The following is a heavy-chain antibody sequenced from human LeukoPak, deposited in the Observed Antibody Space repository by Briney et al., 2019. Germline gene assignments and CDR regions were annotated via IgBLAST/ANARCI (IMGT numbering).Heavy chain of an antibody. CDR3: ARASRVGAAAFDY. CDR2: ISYDGSNK. Sequence: GRSLRLSCAASGFTFSSYGMHWVRQAPGKGLEWVAVISYDGSNKYYAGFVKGRFSISRDNSKNTLYLQMNSLRAEDTAVYYCARASRVGAAAFDYWGQGTLVTVSS. V-gene: IGHV3-30*03. J-gene: IGHJ4*02. CDR1: GFTFSSYG. D-gene: IGHD2-15*01.